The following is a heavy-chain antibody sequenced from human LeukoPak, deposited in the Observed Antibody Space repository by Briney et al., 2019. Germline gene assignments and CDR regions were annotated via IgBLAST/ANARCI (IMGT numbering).Heavy chain of an antibody. V-gene: IGHV4-4*07. Sequence: PSETLSLTCTVSGGSISSYYWSWIRQPAGKGLEWIGRIYTSGSTNYNPSLKSRVTISVDTSKNQFSLKLSSVTAADTAVYYCARGGYSYGYVRSGYYFDYWGQGTLVTVSS. CDR1: GGSISSYY. CDR2: IYTSGST. J-gene: IGHJ4*02. D-gene: IGHD5-18*01. CDR3: ARGGYSYGYVRSGYYFDY.